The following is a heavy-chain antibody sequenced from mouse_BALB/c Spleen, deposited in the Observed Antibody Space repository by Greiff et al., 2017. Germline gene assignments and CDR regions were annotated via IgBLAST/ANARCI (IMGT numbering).Heavy chain of an antibody. CDR3: ARDLVRRDYYAMDY. V-gene: IGHV2-2*01. Sequence: QVQLQQSGPGLVQPSQSLSITCTVSGFSLTSYGVHWVRQSPGKGLEWLGVIWSGGSTDYNAAFISRLSISKDNSKGQVFLKMNSLQTDDTARYYCARDLVRRDYYAMDYWGQGTSVTVSS. J-gene: IGHJ4*01. D-gene: IGHD2-14*01. CDR1: GFSLTSYG. CDR2: IWSGGST.